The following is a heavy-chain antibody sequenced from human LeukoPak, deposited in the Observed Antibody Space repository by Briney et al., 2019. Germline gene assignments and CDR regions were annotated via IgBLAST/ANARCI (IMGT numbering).Heavy chain of an antibody. J-gene: IGHJ3*01. Sequence: SGGSLRLSCAASGFTFSSHSMNWVRQAPGKGLEWVASINSDGSEGYYADVVKGRFTISRDNAKNSLYLQINSLRAEDTAVYYCARSSYSSSSSVWGQGTMVTVSS. D-gene: IGHD6-6*01. CDR1: GFTFSSHS. CDR2: INSDGSEG. V-gene: IGHV3-7*03. CDR3: ARSSYSSSSSV.